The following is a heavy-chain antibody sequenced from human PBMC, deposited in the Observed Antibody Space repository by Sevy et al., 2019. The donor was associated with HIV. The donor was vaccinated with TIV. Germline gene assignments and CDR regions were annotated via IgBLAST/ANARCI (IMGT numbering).Heavy chain of an antibody. D-gene: IGHD4-17*01. CDR1: GFTFSNAW. J-gene: IGHJ6*02. CDR3: TTDTYGDEGYYYYGMDV. CDR2: IKSKTDGGTT. Sequence: GGSLRLSCAASGFTFSNAWMSWVRQAPGKGLEWVGRIKSKTDGGTTDYAAPGKGRFTISRDDSKNTPYLQMNSLKTEDTAVYYCTTDTYGDEGYYYYGMDVWGQGTTVTVSS. V-gene: IGHV3-15*01.